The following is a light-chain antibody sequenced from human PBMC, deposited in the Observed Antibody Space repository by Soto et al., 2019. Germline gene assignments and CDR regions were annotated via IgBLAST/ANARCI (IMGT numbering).Light chain of an antibody. CDR3: QQYNSYSPYT. Sequence: DIQMTQSPSTLSASVGDRVTITCRASQSISSWLAWYQQKPGKAPKLLIYKASSLDSGVPSRFSGSGSGTEFTLTISSLQPDYFATYSCQQYNSYSPYTFGQGTKLEIK. V-gene: IGKV1-5*03. CDR1: QSISSW. J-gene: IGKJ2*01. CDR2: KAS.